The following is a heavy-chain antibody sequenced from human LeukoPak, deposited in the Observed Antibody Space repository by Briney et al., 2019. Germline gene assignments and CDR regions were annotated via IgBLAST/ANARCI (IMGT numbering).Heavy chain of an antibody. CDR1: GFTFSSYA. CDR3: AQDSRVPGRYSGYGEPPEFDP. J-gene: IGHJ5*02. CDR2: ISGSGGST. D-gene: IGHD5-12*01. V-gene: IGHV3-23*01. Sequence: QPGGSLRLSCAASGFTFSSYAMSWVRQAPGKGLEWVSAISGSGGSTYYADSVKGRFTISRDNSKNTLYLQMNSLRAEDTAVYYCAQDSRVPGRYSGYGEPPEFDPWGQGTLVTVSS.